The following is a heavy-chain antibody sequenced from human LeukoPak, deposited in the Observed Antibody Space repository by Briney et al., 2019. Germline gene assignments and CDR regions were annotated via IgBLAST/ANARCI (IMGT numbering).Heavy chain of an antibody. V-gene: IGHV3-43*02. CDR2: ISADGGST. Sequence: GGSLRLSCVASRLNFDDSAMHWVRQAPGKGLEWVSLISADGGSTFSADSVKGRFSISRDNSKNSLYLQMNSLRSEDTAMYYCAKESGKFDYWGQGNLVAVSS. J-gene: IGHJ4*02. CDR1: RLNFDDSA. CDR3: AKESGKFDY.